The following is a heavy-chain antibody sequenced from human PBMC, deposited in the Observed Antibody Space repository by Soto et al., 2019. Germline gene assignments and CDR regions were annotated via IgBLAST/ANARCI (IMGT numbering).Heavy chain of an antibody. CDR3: ARGNIVVVTAISQAYYYGMDV. V-gene: IGHV4-31*03. CDR1: GGSISSGGYY. D-gene: IGHD2-21*02. CDR2: IYYSGST. J-gene: IGHJ6*02. Sequence: SETLSLTCTVSGGSISSGGYYWSWIRQHPGKGLEWIGYIYYSGSTYYNPSLKSRVTISVDTSKNQFSLKLSSVTAADTAVYYCARGNIVVVTAISQAYYYGMDVWGQGTTVTVS.